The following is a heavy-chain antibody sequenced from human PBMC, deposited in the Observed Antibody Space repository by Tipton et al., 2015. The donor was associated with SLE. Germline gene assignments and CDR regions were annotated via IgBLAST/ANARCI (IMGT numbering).Heavy chain of an antibody. J-gene: IGHJ4*02. V-gene: IGHV3-21*04. CDR2: ISSSSSYI. CDR1: GFTFSSYS. D-gene: IGHD3-3*01. Sequence: SLRLSCSASGFTFSSYSMNWVRQAPGKGLEWVSSISSSSSYIYYADSVKGRFTISRDNAKNSLCLQMNSLRAEDTAVYYCASSRPHYDFWSGYYLVYWGQGTLVTVSS. CDR3: ASSRPHYDFWSGYYLVY.